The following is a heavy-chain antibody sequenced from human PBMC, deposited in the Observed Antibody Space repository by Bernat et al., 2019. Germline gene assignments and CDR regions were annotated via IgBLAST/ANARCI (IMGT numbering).Heavy chain of an antibody. J-gene: IGHJ5*02. CDR3: AGQGGRIVGSRRGGWFDP. Sequence: QVQLQESGPGLVKPPETLSLTCTVSGDSISYYYWNWIRQSPGKGLEWIGYMPYSGTISYNPSLKSRVTISVDTSKNQFSLKLSSVTAADTAVYFCAGQGGRIVGSRRGGWFDPWGQGTLVTVSS. CDR2: MPYSGTI. CDR1: GDSISYYY. D-gene: IGHD3-22*01. V-gene: IGHV4-59*08.